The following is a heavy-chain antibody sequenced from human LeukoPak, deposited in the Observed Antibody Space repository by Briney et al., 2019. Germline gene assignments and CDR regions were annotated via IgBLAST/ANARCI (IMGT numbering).Heavy chain of an antibody. CDR3: ASAYCYYYMDV. CDR2: IRFDGTSK. CDR1: GFTFSNYG. Sequence: GGSLRLSCAASGFTFSNYGMHWVRQAPGKGLEWVAFIRFDGTSKFYADSVKGRFTISRDNAKNSLYLQMNSLRAEDTAVYYCASAYCYYYMDVWGKGTTVTVSS. V-gene: IGHV3-30*02. J-gene: IGHJ6*03.